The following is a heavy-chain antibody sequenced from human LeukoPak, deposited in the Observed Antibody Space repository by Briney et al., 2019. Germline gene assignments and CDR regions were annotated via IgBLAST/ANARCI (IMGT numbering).Heavy chain of an antibody. J-gene: IGHJ6*02. CDR2: VSANTGDT. CDR1: GYAFTRYG. Sequence: ASVKVSCKASGYAFTRYGITWVRQAPGQGLEWMGLVSANTGDTNYAQKFQGRVTMTTDTSTTTAYMELRSLRSDDTAVYYCARDIVTMTPLGYYGMDVWGQGTTVTASS. D-gene: IGHD5-18*01. CDR3: ARDIVTMTPLGYYGMDV. V-gene: IGHV1-18*01.